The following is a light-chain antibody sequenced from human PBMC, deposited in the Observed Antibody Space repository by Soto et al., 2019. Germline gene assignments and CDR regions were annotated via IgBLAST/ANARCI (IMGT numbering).Light chain of an antibody. CDR2: GAS. Sequence: EIVMTQSPATLSVSPGERATLSCRASQSVSSNLAWYQQQPGQAPRLLIYGASIRATGIPARFSGIGSGTEFTLTISSLQSADFAVYYCQQYNNWPPMYTFGQGTKLEIK. CDR1: QSVSSN. V-gene: IGKV3-15*01. CDR3: QQYNNWPPMYT. J-gene: IGKJ2*01.